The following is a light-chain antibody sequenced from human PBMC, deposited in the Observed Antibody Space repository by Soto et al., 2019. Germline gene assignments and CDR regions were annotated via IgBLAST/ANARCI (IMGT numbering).Light chain of an antibody. J-gene: IGLJ1*01. Sequence: QSALTQPTSASGSPGQSVTISCTGTSSDVGAYNYVSWYQQHPGKAPKLMIYEVTNRPSGVPDRFSASKSGNTASLTVSGLQAEDEADYFCSSYAGFNNFVFGTGTKLTVL. V-gene: IGLV2-8*01. CDR3: SSYAGFNNFV. CDR2: EVT. CDR1: SSDVGAYNY.